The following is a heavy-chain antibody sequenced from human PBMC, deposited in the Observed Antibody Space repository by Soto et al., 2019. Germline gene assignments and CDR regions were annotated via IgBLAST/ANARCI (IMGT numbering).Heavy chain of an antibody. CDR3: SRPFESRGRFGE. CDR2: IYPGDSDT. Sequence: VESLHISCKGSGYSFTSYFVGWVRQMPGKGLEWMGIIYPGDSDTRYSPSFQGQVTISADKSIRTAYLQWSSLKASDTAMYYWSRPFESRGRFGEWGPGTVVSVAS. CDR1: GYSFTSYF. V-gene: IGHV5-51*01. D-gene: IGHD3-10*01. J-gene: IGHJ4*02.